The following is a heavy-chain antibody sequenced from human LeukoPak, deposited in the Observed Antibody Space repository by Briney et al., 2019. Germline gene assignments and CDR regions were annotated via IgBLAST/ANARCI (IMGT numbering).Heavy chain of an antibody. Sequence: PGGSLRLSCAASGFTFSSYAMSWVRQAPGKVLEWVSAISGSGGSTYYADSVKGRFTISRDNSKNTLYLQMNSLRAEDTAVYYCAKVPNYDILTYFDYWGQGTLVTVSS. CDR2: ISGSGGST. CDR1: GFTFSSYA. J-gene: IGHJ4*02. V-gene: IGHV3-23*01. D-gene: IGHD3-9*01. CDR3: AKVPNYDILTYFDY.